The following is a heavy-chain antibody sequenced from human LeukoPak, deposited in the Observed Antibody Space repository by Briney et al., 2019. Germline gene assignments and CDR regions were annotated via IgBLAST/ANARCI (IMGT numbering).Heavy chain of an antibody. J-gene: IGHJ4*02. CDR3: AKSLLPIVVVPAAMAD. D-gene: IGHD2-2*01. V-gene: IGHV3-30*18. Sequence: GSLRLSCAASGFTFSVYGMQWVRQAPGKGLEWVAIISYDGSNAYYGDSVEGRFTISRDNSKNTVYLQMNSLRAEDTAVYYCAKSLLPIVVVPAAMADWGQGTLVTVSS. CDR2: ISYDGSNA. CDR1: GFTFSVYG.